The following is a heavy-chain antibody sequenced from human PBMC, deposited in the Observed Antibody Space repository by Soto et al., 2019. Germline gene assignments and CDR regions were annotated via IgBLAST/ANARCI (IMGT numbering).Heavy chain of an antibody. J-gene: IGHJ6*02. V-gene: IGHV3-21*01. D-gene: IGHD1-26*01. CDR3: ARESVGARRYYGMDV. CDR2: ISDSSNNI. Sequence: EVQLAESGGGLVKPGGSLRLSCAASGFTFISYSMNWVRQAPGKGLEWVSSISDSSNNIYYADSVKGRFTISRDNAKNALLLQRNSLRAEDTAVYYCARESVGARRYYGMDVWGQGTTVTVSS. CDR1: GFTFISYS.